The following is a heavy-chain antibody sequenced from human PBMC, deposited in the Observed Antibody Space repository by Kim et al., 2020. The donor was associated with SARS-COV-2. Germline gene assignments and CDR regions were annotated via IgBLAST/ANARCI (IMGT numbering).Heavy chain of an antibody. Sequence: AQKIQGRVTITADESTSTAYMELSSLRSEDTAVYYCARGSSGIVATILDYWGQGTLVTVSS. CDR3: ARGSSGIVATILDY. V-gene: IGHV1-69*01. J-gene: IGHJ4*02. D-gene: IGHD5-12*01.